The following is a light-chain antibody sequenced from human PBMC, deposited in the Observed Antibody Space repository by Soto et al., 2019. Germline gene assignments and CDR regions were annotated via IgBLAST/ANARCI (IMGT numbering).Light chain of an antibody. V-gene: IGKV1-39*01. CDR3: QHSDSTPT. J-gene: IGKJ1*01. CDR1: QSLSSS. CDR2: AAS. Sequence: DIQMTQSPSSLSASVGDRVTITCRASQSLSSSLDWYQQKPGKAPKLLIYAASNLQSGVPSRFSGSGSGTDFTLSISSLQPEDFATYYCQHSDSTPTFGQGTKVDIK.